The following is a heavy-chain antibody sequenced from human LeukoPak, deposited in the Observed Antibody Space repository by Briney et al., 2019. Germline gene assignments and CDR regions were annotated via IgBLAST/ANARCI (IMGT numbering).Heavy chain of an antibody. CDR3: ARDPSEED. CDR2: IKYDGSAK. Sequence: GGSLRLSCAASGFTFSTYWMSWVRQAPGKGPEWVANIKYDGSAKDYVDSVKGRFTISRDNAKDSLYLQMNSLRAEDTAVYYCARDPSEEDRGQGTLVTVSS. V-gene: IGHV3-7*01. J-gene: IGHJ4*02. D-gene: IGHD2-2*01. CDR1: GFTFSTYW.